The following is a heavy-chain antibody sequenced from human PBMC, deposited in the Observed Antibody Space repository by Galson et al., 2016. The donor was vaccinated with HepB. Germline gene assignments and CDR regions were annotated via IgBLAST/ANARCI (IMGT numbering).Heavy chain of an antibody. Sequence: SVKVSCKASEYIFTSNYMHWVRQAPGQGLEWMGIINPSGGSTTYAQKFQGRVTMTRDTSTNTVYMELSSLRSYDTAVYYCAKDDGSGYYLGIDYWGQGTLVTVSS. CDR1: EYIFTSNY. V-gene: IGHV1-46*01. J-gene: IGHJ4*02. CDR2: INPSGGST. CDR3: AKDDGSGYYLGIDY. D-gene: IGHD3-22*01.